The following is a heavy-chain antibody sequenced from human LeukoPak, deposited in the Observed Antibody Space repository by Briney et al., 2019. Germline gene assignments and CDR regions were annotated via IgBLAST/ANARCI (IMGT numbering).Heavy chain of an antibody. CDR1: GFSISSGYY. CDR2: IYHSGST. D-gene: IGHD6-13*01. CDR3: ARQKGSIAAAGNP. Sequence: PSETLSLTCTVSGFSISSGYYWGWIRQPPGQGLEWIGSIYHSGSTYYNPSLKSRVTISVDTSKNQFSLKLSSVTAADTAVYYCARQKGSIAAAGNPWGQGTLVTVSS. V-gene: IGHV4-38-2*02. J-gene: IGHJ5*02.